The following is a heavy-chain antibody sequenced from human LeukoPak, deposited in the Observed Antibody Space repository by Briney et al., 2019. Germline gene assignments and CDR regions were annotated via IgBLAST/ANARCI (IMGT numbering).Heavy chain of an antibody. CDR1: GFTLGDYG. CDR2: MRSKAYGGTT. Sequence: HPGGSLRLSCTGSGFTLGDYGMSWVRQAPGKGLEWVGFMRSKAYGGTTEYAASVKGRFTVSRDDSKSIAYLQMNSLKTEDTAVYYCARTGETMVRGVIMGFPIDYWGHGTLVTVSS. J-gene: IGHJ4*01. CDR3: ARTGETMVRGVIMGFPIDY. V-gene: IGHV3-49*04. D-gene: IGHD3-10*01.